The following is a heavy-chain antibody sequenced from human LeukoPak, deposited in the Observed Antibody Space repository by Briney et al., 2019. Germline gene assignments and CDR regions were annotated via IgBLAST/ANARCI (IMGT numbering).Heavy chain of an antibody. D-gene: IGHD3-22*01. V-gene: IGHV1-24*01. CDR3: AAEITMIVVVMTSGFHY. CDR2: FDPEDGET. Sequence: ASVKVSCKVSGYTLTELSMHWVRQAPGKRLEWMGGFDPEDGETIYAQKFQGRVTMTEDTSTDTAYMELSSLRSEDTAVYYCAAEITMIVVVMTSGFHYWGQGTLVTVSS. CDR1: GYTLTELS. J-gene: IGHJ4*02.